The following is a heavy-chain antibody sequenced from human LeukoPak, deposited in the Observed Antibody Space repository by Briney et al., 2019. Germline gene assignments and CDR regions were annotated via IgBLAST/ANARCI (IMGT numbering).Heavy chain of an antibody. CDR3: ITFSRDLLASLTF. Sequence: GRSLRLSCAASGFTFSSCGMHWVRQAPGKGLEWVGRIKSKSDGGTTDYAAPVKGRFTISRDDSKHTLYLQMNSLKTEDTAVYYCITFSRDLLASLTFWGQGTLVTVSS. CDR2: IKSKSDGGTT. J-gene: IGHJ4*02. CDR1: GFTFSSCG. V-gene: IGHV3-15*01. D-gene: IGHD3-10*01.